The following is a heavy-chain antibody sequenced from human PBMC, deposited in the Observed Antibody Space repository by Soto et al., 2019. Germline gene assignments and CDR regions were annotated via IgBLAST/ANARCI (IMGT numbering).Heavy chain of an antibody. V-gene: IGHV4-59*01. CDR2: IYDSGNT. Sequence: KPSETLSLTCTASGGSINSYYWSWIRQPPGKGLEWIGYIYDSGNTNYNPSLKSRVTMSVDTSKNQFSLKLTSVTAADTAVYHCARAGIASAGLHHFDYWGQGILVTVS. CDR3: ARAGIASAGLHHFDY. CDR1: GGSINSYY. J-gene: IGHJ4*02. D-gene: IGHD6-13*01.